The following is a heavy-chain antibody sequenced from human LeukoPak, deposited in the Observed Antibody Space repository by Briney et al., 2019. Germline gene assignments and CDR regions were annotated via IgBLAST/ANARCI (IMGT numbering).Heavy chain of an antibody. J-gene: IGHJ5*02. CDR1: GGSIRSSYYY. Sequence: SETLSLTCTVSGGSIRSSYYYWGWIRQPPGKGLEWIGSIYDSGSTYYNPSLKSRVTISVDTSKNRFSLKLNSVIAADMAVYYCARHYGPWGQGTLVTVSS. CDR3: ARHYGP. D-gene: IGHD3-10*01. V-gene: IGHV4-39*01. CDR2: IYDSGST.